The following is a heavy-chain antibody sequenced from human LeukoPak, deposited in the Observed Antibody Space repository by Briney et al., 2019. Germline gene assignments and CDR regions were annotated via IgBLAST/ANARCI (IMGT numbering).Heavy chain of an antibody. CDR2: INHSGSA. J-gene: IGHJ4*02. CDR1: GGSFNGYY. V-gene: IGHV4-34*01. D-gene: IGHD4-11*01. CDR3: ARGQGTVTTH. Sequence: SETLSLTCAVSGGSFNGYYWTWIRQPPGKGLEWIGEINHSGSANYNPSLMSRVTISLDTSKNHFSLNLSSVTAADTAVYYCARGQGTVTTHWGQGTLVTVSS.